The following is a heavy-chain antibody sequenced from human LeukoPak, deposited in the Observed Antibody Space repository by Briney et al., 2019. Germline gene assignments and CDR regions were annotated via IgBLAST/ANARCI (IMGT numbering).Heavy chain of an antibody. CDR2: ISGSGGST. J-gene: IGHJ4*02. D-gene: IGHD6-13*01. Sequence: QSGVCLRLSCATSGFTFSSYAMSWVRQAPGKGLEWVSAISGSGGSTYYADSVKGRFTISRDNSKNTLYLQMNSLRAEDTAVYHCAKDSRIAAAGVFDYWGQGTLVTVSS. V-gene: IGHV3-23*01. CDR1: GFTFSSYA. CDR3: AKDSRIAAAGVFDY.